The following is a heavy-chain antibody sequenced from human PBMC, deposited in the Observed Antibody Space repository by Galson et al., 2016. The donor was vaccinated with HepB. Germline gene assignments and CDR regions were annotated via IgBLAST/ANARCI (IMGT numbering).Heavy chain of an antibody. Sequence: SVKVSCKASGYTFTSYGINWVRQAPGQGLEWMGRINTYTGNTNYPQKFQGRVTMTTDTSTGTAYMDLRSLRPDDTAVYYCARDRAYGGLMFESWGQGTLVTVSS. V-gene: IGHV1-18*01. J-gene: IGHJ4*02. CDR1: GYTFTSYG. CDR3: ARDRAYGGLMFES. CDR2: INTYTGNT. D-gene: IGHD3-10*01.